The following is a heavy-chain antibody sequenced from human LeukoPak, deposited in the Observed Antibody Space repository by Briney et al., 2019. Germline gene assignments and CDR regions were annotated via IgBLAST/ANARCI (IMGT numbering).Heavy chain of an antibody. CDR1: GHTFTSYY. Sequence: ASVKVSCKASGHTFTSYYMHWVRQAPGQGLEWMGIINPSGGSTSYAQKFQGRVTMTRDMSTSTVYMELSSLRSEDTAVYYCAREGNTVYYFDYWGQGTLVTVSS. CDR2: INPSGGST. D-gene: IGHD4-17*01. CDR3: AREGNTVYYFDY. J-gene: IGHJ4*02. V-gene: IGHV1-46*01.